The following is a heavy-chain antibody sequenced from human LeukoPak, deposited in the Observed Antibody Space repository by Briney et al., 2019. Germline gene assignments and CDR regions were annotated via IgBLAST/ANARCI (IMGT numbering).Heavy chain of an antibody. CDR1: GGSVTSGSYY. CDR2: IFYGGYT. CDR3: ARGRTAYTDFDY. D-gene: IGHD3-16*01. V-gene: IGHV4-61*01. Sequence: SETLSLTCTVSGGSVTSGSYYWNWIRQSPGKGLEWIGYIFYGGYTNYNPSLKSRVTISIDTSKNQFSLKLNSVTAADTAVYYCARGRTAYTDFDYWGQGTLVTVSS. J-gene: IGHJ4*02.